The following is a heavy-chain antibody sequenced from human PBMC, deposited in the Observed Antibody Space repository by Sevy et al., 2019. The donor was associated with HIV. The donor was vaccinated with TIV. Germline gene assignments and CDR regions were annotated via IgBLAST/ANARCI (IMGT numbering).Heavy chain of an antibody. CDR2: IWFDGSNK. J-gene: IGHJ4*02. CDR3: ARAGWDPDYYDMAY. CDR1: GFTFSNHA. Sequence: GGCLRLSCAASGFTFSNHAMHWVRQAPGKGLEWLAAIWFDGSNKYYADSVKGRFTISRDNSQNTLYLEMNSLRVEDTALFYCARAGWDPDYYDMAYWGQGTLVTVSS. D-gene: IGHD3-22*01. V-gene: IGHV3-33*01.